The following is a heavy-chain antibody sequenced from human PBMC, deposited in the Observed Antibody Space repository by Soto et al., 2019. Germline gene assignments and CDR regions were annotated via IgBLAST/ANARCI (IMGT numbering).Heavy chain of an antibody. CDR1: GFTLSSYD. V-gene: IGHV3-13*01. CDR3: AKFFVETGGSSGWPWSFHF. J-gene: IGHJ4*02. Sequence: GGSLRLSCAASGFTLSSYDMHWVRQSPGKGLEWVSVIGIPGETHYAGSVKGQFTISRDNAKNSLYLQMNSLRAEDTAIYYCAKFFVETGGSSGWPWSFHFWGQGTLVTVSS. D-gene: IGHD6-25*01. CDR2: IGIPGET.